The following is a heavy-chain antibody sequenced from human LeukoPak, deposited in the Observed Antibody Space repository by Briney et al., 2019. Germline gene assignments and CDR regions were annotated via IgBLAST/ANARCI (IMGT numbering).Heavy chain of an antibody. CDR3: ARDLGRDRYFDS. CDR1: GFTFSDYY. Sequence: PGGSLRLSCAASGFTFSDYYMSWIRQAPGKGLEWVSYISGPSDTIHYADSVKGRFTISRDNAKNSLYLQMNSLGAEDTAVYYCARDLGRDRYFDSWGQGTLVTVSS. J-gene: IGHJ4*02. V-gene: IGHV3-11*04. CDR2: ISGPSDTI. D-gene: IGHD5-24*01.